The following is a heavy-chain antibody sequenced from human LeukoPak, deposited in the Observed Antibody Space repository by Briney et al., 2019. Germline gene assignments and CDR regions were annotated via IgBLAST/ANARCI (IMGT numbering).Heavy chain of an antibody. CDR3: ARFGTSSSRFFDQ. V-gene: IGHV1-58*02. J-gene: IGHJ4*02. Sequence: ASVKVSCKASGFTFTSSAMQWVRQARGQRLEWIGWIVVGSGNTNYAQKFQERVTITRDMSTSRAYMELSSLRSEDTAVYYCARFGTSSSRFFDQWGQGTLVTVSS. D-gene: IGHD6-6*01. CDR1: GFTFTSSA. CDR2: IVVGSGNT.